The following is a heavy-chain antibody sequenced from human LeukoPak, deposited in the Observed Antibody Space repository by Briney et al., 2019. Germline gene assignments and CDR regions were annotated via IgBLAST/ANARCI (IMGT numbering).Heavy chain of an antibody. CDR1: GFTFSSYG. CDR3: AKEMYYDSPGGGFDP. V-gene: IGHV3-33*06. Sequence: PGGSLRLSCAASGFTFSSYGMQWVRQAPGKGRVGGAVIWYDGSNKYYAGSVKGRFTISRDNSKNTLYLQMNSLRAEDTAVYYCAKEMYYDSPGGGFDPWGQGTLVTVSS. D-gene: IGHD3-22*01. CDR2: IWYDGSNK. J-gene: IGHJ5*02.